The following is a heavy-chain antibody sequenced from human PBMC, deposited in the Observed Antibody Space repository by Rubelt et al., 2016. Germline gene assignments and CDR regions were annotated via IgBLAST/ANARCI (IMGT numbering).Heavy chain of an antibody. CDR3: ARGNSGYDYGLDY. V-gene: IGHV1-2*02. CDR2: INPNSGGT. CDR1: GYTFTGYY. J-gene: IGHJ4*02. Sequence: QVQLVQSGAEVKKPGASVKVSCKASGYTFTGYYMHWVRQAPGHGLEWMGWINPNSGGTNYATKFQGRVTMTRDTAVSTAYMELGRLTSDDTAVYYCARGNSGYDYGLDYWGQGTLVTVSS. D-gene: IGHD5-12*01.